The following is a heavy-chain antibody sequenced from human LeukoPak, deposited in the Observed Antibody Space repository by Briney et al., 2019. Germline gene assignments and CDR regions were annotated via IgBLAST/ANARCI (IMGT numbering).Heavy chain of an antibody. V-gene: IGHV1-2*02. CDR2: IDPNCGGT. Sequence: ASVKVSCKASGYTLTGSYMHWVRQAPGQGLKWMGWIDPNCGGTNYAKKFQGRVTMTRDTSISTAYMELSRLRSDDTAVYYCARAVGYSGYDRVDPWGQGTLVTVSS. CDR3: ARAVGYSGYDRVDP. J-gene: IGHJ5*02. D-gene: IGHD5-12*01. CDR1: GYTLTGSY.